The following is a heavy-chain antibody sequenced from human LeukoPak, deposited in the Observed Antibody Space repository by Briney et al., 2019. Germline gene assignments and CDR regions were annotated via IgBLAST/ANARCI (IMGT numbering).Heavy chain of an antibody. CDR2: ISTYSGNT. CDR3: ARYSVPYSSGWQYYFNY. V-gene: IGHV1-18*01. CDR1: GYRFTSYS. Sequence: ASVKVSCKASGYRFTSYSISWVRQAPGQGLEWMGWISTYSGNTNSAQKFQDRVTMTTDTSTSTAYMELRSLRSDDSEVYNRARYSVPYSSGWQYYFNYWGQGTLVTVP. D-gene: IGHD6-25*01. J-gene: IGHJ4*02.